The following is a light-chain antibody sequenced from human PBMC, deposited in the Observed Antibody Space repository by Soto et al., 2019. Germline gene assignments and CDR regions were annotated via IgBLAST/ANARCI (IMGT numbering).Light chain of an antibody. J-gene: IGKJ1*01. V-gene: IGKV3-20*01. CDR3: QQYGSSPWT. CDR1: QSVSSSY. Sequence: EIVLTQSPGTLSLSPGERATLSCRASQSVSSSYLAWYQQKPGQAPRLLIYGASSRATGIPDRYSGSGSGTDFTLTISRLEAEDFEVYYCQQYGSSPWTFGQGTKVEIK. CDR2: GAS.